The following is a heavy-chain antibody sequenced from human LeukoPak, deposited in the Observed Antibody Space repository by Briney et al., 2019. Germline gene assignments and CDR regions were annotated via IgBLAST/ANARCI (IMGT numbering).Heavy chain of an antibody. D-gene: IGHD3-22*01. J-gene: IGHJ4*02. CDR1: GFTISTYS. V-gene: IGHV3-21*01. Sequence: PGGSLRLSCAASGFTISTYSMNWVRQAPGKGLEWVSSISSSSSYIYYADSVKGRFTISRDNAKNSLYLQMNSLRAEDTAVYYCARREYYYDSSGYYLYYFDYWGQGTLVTVSS. CDR3: ARREYYYDSSGYYLYYFDY. CDR2: ISSSSSYI.